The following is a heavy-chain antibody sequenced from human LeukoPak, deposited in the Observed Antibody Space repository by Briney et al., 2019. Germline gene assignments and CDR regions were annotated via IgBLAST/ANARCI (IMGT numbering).Heavy chain of an antibody. CDR1: GFTFSNYG. CDR3: AVEARVSGSYNY. V-gene: IGHV3-30*03. J-gene: IGHJ4*02. Sequence: GRSLRLSCAASGFTFSNYGMHWVRQAPGKGLEWVAVISYDGSNKYYVDSVKGRFTISRDNSKNTLYLQMNSLRAEDTAVYYCAVEARVSGSYNYWGQGTLVTVSS. D-gene: IGHD3-10*01. CDR2: ISYDGSNK.